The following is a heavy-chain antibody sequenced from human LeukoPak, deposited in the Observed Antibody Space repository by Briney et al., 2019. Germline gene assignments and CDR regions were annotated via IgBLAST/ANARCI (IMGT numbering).Heavy chain of an antibody. V-gene: IGHV7-4-1*02. CDR2: INTNTGDP. CDR3: AREGGSSWYPN. Sequence: GASVKVSCKASGYTFTSYAMNWVRQAPGQGLEWMGWINTNTGDPTYAQGFTGRFVFSLDTSVSTAYLRISSVKAEDTAVYYCAREGGSSWYPNWGQGTLVTVSS. D-gene: IGHD6-13*01. J-gene: IGHJ4*02. CDR1: GYTFTSYA.